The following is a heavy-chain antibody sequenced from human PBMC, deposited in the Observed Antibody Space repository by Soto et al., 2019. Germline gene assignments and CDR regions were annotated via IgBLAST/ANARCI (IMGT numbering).Heavy chain of an antibody. CDR3: ARGRRSSSRHDAFDI. V-gene: IGHV4-31*03. Sequence: QVQLQESGPGLVKPSQTLSLTCSVSGGSISSGGYYWSWIRQHPGKGLEWIGYMDYSGSTDYNPSLKSRVTISIDASKNQFSLKLTSVTAADTAVYYCARGRRSSSRHDAFDIWGQGTMVTVSS. D-gene: IGHD2-2*01. CDR1: GGSISSGGYY. J-gene: IGHJ3*02. CDR2: MDYSGST.